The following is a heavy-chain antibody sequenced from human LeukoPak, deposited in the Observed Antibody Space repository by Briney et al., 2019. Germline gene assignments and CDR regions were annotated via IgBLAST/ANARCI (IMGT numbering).Heavy chain of an antibody. J-gene: IGHJ6*03. CDR3: VRVDAAVTASSTVTHFYMGV. D-gene: IGHD2-21*02. CDR2: IYPDDSDT. V-gene: IGHV5-51*01. CDR1: GFTFNHYW. Sequence: GESLKISCKGSGFTFNHYWIAWVRQMPGKGLEWMGVIYPDDSDTRYSPSIQGQVTISADRSIRTTYLQWTTLRPSDSATYYCVRVDAAVTASSTVTHFYMGVWGTGTTVTISS.